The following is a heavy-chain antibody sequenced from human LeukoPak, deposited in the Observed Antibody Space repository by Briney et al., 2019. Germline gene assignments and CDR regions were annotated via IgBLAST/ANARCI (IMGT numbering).Heavy chain of an antibody. D-gene: IGHD3-3*01. CDR1: GFTFSSYS. Sequence: GGSLRLSCAASGFTFSSYSMNWVRQAPGKGLEWVSSISSSSSYIYYADSVKGRFTISRDNAKNSLYLQMNSLRAEDTAVYYCAGNYDFWSAYYFDYWGQGTLVTVSS. CDR3: AGNYDFWSAYYFDY. J-gene: IGHJ4*02. CDR2: ISSSSSYI. V-gene: IGHV3-21*01.